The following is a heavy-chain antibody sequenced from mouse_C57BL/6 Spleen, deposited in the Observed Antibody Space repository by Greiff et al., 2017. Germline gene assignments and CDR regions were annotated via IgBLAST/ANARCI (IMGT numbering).Heavy chain of an antibody. V-gene: IGHV1-18*01. CDR3: ARRYDYPYYFDY. CDR2: INPNNGGT. D-gene: IGHD2-4*01. Sequence: VQLQQSGPELVKPGASVKIPCKASGYTFTDYNMDWVKQSHGKSLEWIGDINPNNGGTIYNQKFKGKATLTVDKSSSTAYMELRSLTSEDTAVYYCARRYDYPYYFDYWGQGTTLTVSS. J-gene: IGHJ2*01. CDR1: GYTFTDYN.